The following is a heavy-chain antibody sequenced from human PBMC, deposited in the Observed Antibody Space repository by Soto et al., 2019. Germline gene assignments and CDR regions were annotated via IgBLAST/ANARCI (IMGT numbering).Heavy chain of an antibody. CDR3: ARGRPQWLVVGHDAFDI. D-gene: IGHD6-19*01. CDR1: GYTFTGYY. J-gene: IGHJ3*02. Sequence: ASVKVSCKASGYTFTGYYMHWVRQAPGQGLEWMGWINPNSGGTNYAQKLQGRVTMTRDTSISTAYMELSRLRSDDTAVYYCARGRPQWLVVGHDAFDIWGQGTMVTVSS. CDR2: INPNSGGT. V-gene: IGHV1-2*02.